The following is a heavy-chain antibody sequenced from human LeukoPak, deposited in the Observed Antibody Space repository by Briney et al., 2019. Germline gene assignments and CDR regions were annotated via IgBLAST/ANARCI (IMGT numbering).Heavy chain of an antibody. CDR1: GFTFTTYN. V-gene: IGHV3-33*01. D-gene: IGHD1-20*01. J-gene: IGHJ6*03. CDR2: LWYDGSGK. CDR3: AIAPNWKPYRMHV. Sequence: PGMSLRLSCAASGFTFTTYNLFWVRQAPGKGLEWVSVLWYDGSGKYYVESVKGRFIISRDTSKNTLYLQMDSLRVEDTAVYYCAIAPNWKPYRMHVWGKGATGTVSS.